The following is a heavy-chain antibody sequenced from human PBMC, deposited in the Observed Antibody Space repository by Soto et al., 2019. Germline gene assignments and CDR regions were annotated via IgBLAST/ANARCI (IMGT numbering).Heavy chain of an antibody. J-gene: IGHJ4*02. CDR2: ISHSSDYI. CDR1: GFTFSIYS. V-gene: IGHV3-21*01. CDR3: ARSPGRDGYNHFEY. D-gene: IGHD5-12*01. Sequence: PGGSLRLSCAASGFTFSIYSMSWVRQAPGKGLEWVSSISHSSDYIYYTDSVKGRFTISRDNTKNSLYLQMNSLRAEDTAVYYCARSPGRDGYNHFEYWGQGTLVTVS.